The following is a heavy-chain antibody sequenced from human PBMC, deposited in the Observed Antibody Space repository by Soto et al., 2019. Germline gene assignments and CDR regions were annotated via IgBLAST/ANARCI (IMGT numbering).Heavy chain of an antibody. CDR1: GYTFSNYG. Sequence: QVQLVQSAAEVKKPGASVKVSCKASGYTFSNYGISWVRQAPGQGLEWTAWISGYNGDTQNAQSLQGRVTVTTDTATSTSYMELRSLRSDDTAIYYCARSLGSGTGFDYWGQGTLVTVSS. V-gene: IGHV1-18*01. CDR3: ARSLGSGTGFDY. CDR2: ISGYNGDT. D-gene: IGHD3-10*01. J-gene: IGHJ4*02.